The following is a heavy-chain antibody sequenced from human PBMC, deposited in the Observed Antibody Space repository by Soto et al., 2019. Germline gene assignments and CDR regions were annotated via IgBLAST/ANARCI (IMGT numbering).Heavy chain of an antibody. CDR3: ARDGPYYYGSGKFDL. D-gene: IGHD3-10*01. CDR2: INLVNGNT. Sequence: GASVKVSCKASGYTFTSYAIHWVRQAPGQRLEWMGWINLVNGNTKYSQKFQGRVTITRDTSASTAYMELSSLRSEDTAVYYCARDGPYYYGSGKFDLWGQGTLVTVSS. V-gene: IGHV1-3*01. J-gene: IGHJ5*02. CDR1: GYTFTSYA.